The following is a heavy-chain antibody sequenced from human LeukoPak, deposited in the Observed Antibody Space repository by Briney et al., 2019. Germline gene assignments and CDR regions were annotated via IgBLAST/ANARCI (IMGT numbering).Heavy chain of an antibody. CDR1: GGSISRYY. CDR3: ARLGPYGDDTYYMDV. J-gene: IGHJ6*03. V-gene: IGHV4-4*09. Sequence: SETLSLTCTVSGGSISRYYWSWIRQPPGKGLEWIGYMSSSGSTNYNPSLKSRVTISVDTSKNQFSLKLSTVTAADTAVYYRARLGPYGDDTYYMDVWGKGTTVTVSS. CDR2: MSSSGST. D-gene: IGHD4-17*01.